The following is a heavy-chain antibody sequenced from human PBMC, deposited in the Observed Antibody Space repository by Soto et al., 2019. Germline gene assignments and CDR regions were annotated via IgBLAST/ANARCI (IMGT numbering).Heavy chain of an antibody. CDR3: AKGSYSGRYSDFDC. CDR2: ISYDGSNK. V-gene: IGHV3-30*18. D-gene: IGHD1-26*01. J-gene: IGHJ4*02. CDR1: GFTFSSYV. Sequence: GGSLRLSCAASGFTFSSYVMFWVRQAPGRGLEWVAFISYDGSNKCSDSVKGRFTISRDNSKNTLYLQMNSLRAEDTAVYYCAKGSYSGRYSDFDCWGQGTLVTVS.